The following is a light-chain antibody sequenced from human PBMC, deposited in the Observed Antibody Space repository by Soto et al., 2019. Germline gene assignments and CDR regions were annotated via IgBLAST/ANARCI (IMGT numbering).Light chain of an antibody. V-gene: IGLV2-14*01. J-gene: IGLJ1*01. CDR2: DVS. CDR1: SSDVGGYNY. Sequence: QSALTQPASVSGSPGQSITISCTGTSSDVGGYNYVSWYRQHPGKAPKLMLYDVSNRPSGVSNRFSGSKSGNTASLTISGLQAEDEADYYCSSYTSSSAFFGTGTKLTVL. CDR3: SSYTSSSAF.